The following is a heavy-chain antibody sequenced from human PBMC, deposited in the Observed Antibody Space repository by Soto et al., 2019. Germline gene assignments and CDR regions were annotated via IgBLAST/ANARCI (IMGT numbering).Heavy chain of an antibody. D-gene: IGHD3-3*01. CDR2: IYYSGST. CDR1: GGSISSYY. V-gene: IGHV4-59*01. CDR3: ARGLTIFGVVRSLNFDY. Sequence: SETLSLTCAVSGGSISSYYWSWIRQPPGKGLEWIGYIYYSGSTNYNPSLKSRVTISVDTSKNQFSLKLSSVTAADTAVYYCARGLTIFGVVRSLNFDYWGQGTLVTVSS. J-gene: IGHJ4*02.